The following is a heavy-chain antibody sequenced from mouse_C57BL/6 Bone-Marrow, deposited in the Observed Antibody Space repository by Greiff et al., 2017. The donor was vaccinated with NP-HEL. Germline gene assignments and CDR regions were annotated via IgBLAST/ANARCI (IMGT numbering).Heavy chain of an antibody. CDR2: IYPGDGDT. J-gene: IGHJ3*01. V-gene: IGHV1-82*01. CDR3: APHYYGSSVFAY. CDR1: GYAFSSSW. Sequence: QVQLKESGPELVKPGASVKISCKASGYAFSSSWMNWVKQRPGKGLEWIGRIYPGDGDTNYNGKFKGKATLTADKSSSTAYMQLSSLTSEDSAVYFCAPHYYGSSVFAYWGQGTLVTVSA. D-gene: IGHD1-1*01.